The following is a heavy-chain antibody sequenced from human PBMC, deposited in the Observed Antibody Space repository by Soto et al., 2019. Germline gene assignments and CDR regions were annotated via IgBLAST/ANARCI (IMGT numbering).Heavy chain of an antibody. Sequence: GGSLRLSCAASGFTFSSYSMNWVRQAPGKGLEWVSYISSSSSTIYYADSVKGRFTISRDNAKNSLYLQMNSLRDEDTAVYYCARPTVATLYYYYGMDVWGQGTTVTVSS. J-gene: IGHJ6*02. V-gene: IGHV3-48*02. CDR2: ISSSSSTI. CDR3: ARPTVATLYYYYGMDV. D-gene: IGHD5-12*01. CDR1: GFTFSSYS.